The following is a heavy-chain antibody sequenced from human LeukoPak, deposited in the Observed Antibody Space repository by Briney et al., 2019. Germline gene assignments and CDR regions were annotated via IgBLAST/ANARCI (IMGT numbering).Heavy chain of an antibody. D-gene: IGHD3-10*01. V-gene: IGHV4-34*01. Sequence: PSETQSLTCAVYGGSFSGYYWSWIRQPPGKGLEWIGEINHSGSTNYNPSLKSRVTISVDMSKNQFSLELTSVTASDTAVYYCARGPASGSNFAWFDPWGQGTLVTVSS. CDR3: ARGPASGSNFAWFDP. J-gene: IGHJ5*02. CDR1: GGSFSGYY. CDR2: INHSGST.